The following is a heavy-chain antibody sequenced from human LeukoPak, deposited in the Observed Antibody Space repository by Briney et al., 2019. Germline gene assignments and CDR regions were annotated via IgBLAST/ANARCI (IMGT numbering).Heavy chain of an antibody. CDR3: ARSRWLQSGAPFDY. V-gene: IGHV3-21*01. CDR2: ISSSSSYI. CDR1: GFTFSSYS. D-gene: IGHD5-24*01. Sequence: GGSLRLSCAASGFTFSSYSMNWVRQAPGKGLEWVSSISSSSSYIYYADSVKGRFTISRDKAKNSLYLQMNSLRAEDTAVYYCARSRWLQSGAPFDYWGQGTLVTVSS. J-gene: IGHJ4*02.